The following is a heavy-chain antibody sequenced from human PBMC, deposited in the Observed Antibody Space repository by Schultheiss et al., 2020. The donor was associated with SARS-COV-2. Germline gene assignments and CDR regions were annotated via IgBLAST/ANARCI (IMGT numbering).Heavy chain of an antibody. CDR3: ARMYYYDSSGDY. J-gene: IGHJ4*02. CDR2: ISYDGSNK. D-gene: IGHD3-22*01. Sequence: GGSLRLSCAASGFTFSSYAMHWVRQAPGKGLEWVAVISYDGSNKYYADSVKGRFTISRDNSKNTLYLQMNSLRAEDTAVYYCARMYYYDSSGDYWGQGTLVTVSS. CDR1: GFTFSSYA. V-gene: IGHV3-30*01.